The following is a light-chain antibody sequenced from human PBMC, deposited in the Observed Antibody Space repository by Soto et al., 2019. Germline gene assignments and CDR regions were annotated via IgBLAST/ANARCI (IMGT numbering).Light chain of an antibody. CDR1: QSVSSSY. CDR2: GAS. Sequence: EIVLTQSPGTLSLSPGERATLSCRASQSVSSSYLAWYQQKPGQAPRLLIYGASSRATGIPHRFSGSGPGTDFTPTISRLEAEDVVVYYCEHYGSSPPWTFGQGAKVEIK. CDR3: EHYGSSPPWT. V-gene: IGKV3-20*01. J-gene: IGKJ1*01.